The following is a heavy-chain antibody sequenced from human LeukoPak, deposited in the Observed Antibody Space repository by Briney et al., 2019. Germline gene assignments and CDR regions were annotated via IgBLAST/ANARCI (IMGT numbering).Heavy chain of an antibody. J-gene: IGHJ4*02. V-gene: IGHV4-39*01. Sequence: SETLSLTCTVSGGSISSSSYYWGWIRQPPGKGLEWTGSIYYSGSTYYNPSLKSRVTISVDTSKNQFSLKLSSVTAADTAVYYCARLKDGYNSFVDYWGQGTLVTVSS. CDR2: IYYSGST. CDR1: GGSISSSSYY. CDR3: ARLKDGYNSFVDY. D-gene: IGHD5-24*01.